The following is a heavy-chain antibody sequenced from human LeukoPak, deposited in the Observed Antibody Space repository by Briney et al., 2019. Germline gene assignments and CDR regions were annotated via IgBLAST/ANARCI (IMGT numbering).Heavy chain of an antibody. J-gene: IGHJ4*02. D-gene: IGHD2-21*02. Sequence: PGGSLRLSCAASGFTFSSYGMSWVRQAPGKGLEWVSAISGSGGSTYYADSVKGRFTISRDNSKNTLYLQMNSLRAEDTAVYYCAKDPCGGDCFAFDYWGQGTLVTVSS. V-gene: IGHV3-23*01. CDR2: ISGSGGST. CDR3: AKDPCGGDCFAFDY. CDR1: GFTFSSYG.